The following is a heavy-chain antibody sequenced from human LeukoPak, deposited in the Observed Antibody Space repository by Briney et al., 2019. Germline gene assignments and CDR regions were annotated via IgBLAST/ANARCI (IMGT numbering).Heavy chain of an antibody. CDR3: AKDRTFGSSARFDP. CDR2: ISGSGGKT. J-gene: IGHJ5*02. Sequence: GGSLRLSCAASGVSFNSYAMNWVRQAPGKGLEWVSSISGSGGKTYAADSVKGRFTISRDNSNNTVFLQMSGLRAEDTAVYFCAKDRTFGSSARFDPWGQGTLVIVSS. D-gene: IGHD1-26*01. CDR1: GVSFNSYA. V-gene: IGHV3-23*01.